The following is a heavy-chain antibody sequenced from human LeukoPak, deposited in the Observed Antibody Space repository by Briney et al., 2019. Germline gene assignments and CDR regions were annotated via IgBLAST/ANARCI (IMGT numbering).Heavy chain of an antibody. J-gene: IGHJ4*02. V-gene: IGHV3-23*01. CDR2: ISGRCGST. CDR1: GFTFSSYA. D-gene: IGHD3-22*01. Sequence: GGSLRLSCAASGFTFSSYAMSCVRQAPGKGLEWVSDISGRCGSTYYADSVKGRFTISRDNSKNTLYLQMNSLRAEDTAVYYCAKTGNSITMIVVVINNLDYWGQGTLVTVSS. CDR3: AKTGNSITMIVVVINNLDY.